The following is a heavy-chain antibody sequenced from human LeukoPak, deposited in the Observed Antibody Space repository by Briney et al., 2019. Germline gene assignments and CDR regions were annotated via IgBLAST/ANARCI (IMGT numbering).Heavy chain of an antibody. J-gene: IGHJ2*01. CDR2: IYHSGST. D-gene: IGHD1-26*01. CDR1: GGSISSGGYS. CDR3: ARRSTTLSYWYFDL. Sequence: SQTLSLTCAVSGGSISSGGYSWSWIRQPPGKGLEWIGYIYHSGSTYYNPSPKSRVTISVDRSKDQFSLKLSSVTAADTAVYYCARRSTTLSYWYFDLWGRGTLVTVSS. V-gene: IGHV4-30-2*01.